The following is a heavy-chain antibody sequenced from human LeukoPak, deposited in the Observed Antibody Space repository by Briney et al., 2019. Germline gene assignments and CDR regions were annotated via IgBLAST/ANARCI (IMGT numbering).Heavy chain of an antibody. Sequence: PSETLSLTCSVSGGSITSYYWSWIRQPPGKGLEWIGYICYSGSTNYNPSLKSRGTIAVDTSKNQLSLKLSSGTAADAAVYYCARGGIAAAAPVNLDYWGQGTLVTVSP. D-gene: IGHD6-13*01. CDR3: ARGGIAAAAPVNLDY. V-gene: IGHV4-59*01. J-gene: IGHJ4*02. CDR1: GGSITSYY. CDR2: ICYSGST.